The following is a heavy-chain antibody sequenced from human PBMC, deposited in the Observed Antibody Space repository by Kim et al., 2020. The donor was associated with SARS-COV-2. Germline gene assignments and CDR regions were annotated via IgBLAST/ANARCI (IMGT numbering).Heavy chain of an antibody. CDR3: AREGGEVVAATTIEDDAFEI. D-gene: IGHD2-15*01. J-gene: IGHJ3*02. Sequence: GGSLRLSCAASGFTFSSYWMSWVRQAPGKGLEWVANIKQDGSEKDYVDSVKGRFTISRDNAKNSLYLQMNSLRAEDTAVYYCAREGGEVVAATTIEDDAFEICGQGTIVTVSS. V-gene: IGHV3-7*01. CDR1: GFTFSSYW. CDR2: IKQDGSEK.